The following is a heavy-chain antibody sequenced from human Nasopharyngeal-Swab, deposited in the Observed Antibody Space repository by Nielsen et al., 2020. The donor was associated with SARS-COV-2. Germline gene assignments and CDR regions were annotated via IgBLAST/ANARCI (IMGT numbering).Heavy chain of an antibody. D-gene: IGHD3-10*01. CDR1: GGSISSSSYY. J-gene: IGHJ6*02. CDR2: IYYSGST. CDR3: ARHVPAILWFGVQSYYGMDV. Sequence: SETLSLTCTVSGGSISSSSYYWGWIRQPPGKGLEWIGSIYYSGSTYYNPSLKSRVTISVDPSKNQFSLKLSSVTAADTAVYYCARHVPAILWFGVQSYYGMDVWGQGTTVTVSS. V-gene: IGHV4-39*01.